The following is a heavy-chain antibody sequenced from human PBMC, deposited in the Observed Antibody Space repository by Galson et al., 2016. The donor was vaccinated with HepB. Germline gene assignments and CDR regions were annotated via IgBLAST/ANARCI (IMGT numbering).Heavy chain of an antibody. D-gene: IGHD3-10*01. V-gene: IGHV3-23*01. CDR2: ITGNALYT. CDR3: VKGDYYGSGTFYV. Sequence: SLRLSCAASGFTFSHSAMSWVRQAPGEGLEWVSGITGNALYTYYADSVKGRFTISRDNSNDTLYLQMDSLRAEDTGLYYCVKGDYYGSGTFYVWGQGTLVAVSS. CDR1: GFTFSHSA. J-gene: IGHJ4*02.